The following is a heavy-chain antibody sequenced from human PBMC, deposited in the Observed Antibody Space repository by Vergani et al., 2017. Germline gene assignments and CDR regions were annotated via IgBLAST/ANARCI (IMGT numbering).Heavy chain of an antibody. J-gene: IGHJ4*02. Sequence: QVQLQESGPGLVKPSETLSLTCTVYGGSFSGYYWSWIRQPPGKGLEWIGEINHSGSTNYNPSLKSRVTISVDTSKNQFSLKLSSVTAADTAVYYCAREERRGYSYGLANYFDYWGQGTLVTVSS. CDR1: GGSFSGYY. CDR2: INHSGST. CDR3: AREERRGYSYGLANYFDY. D-gene: IGHD5-18*01. V-gene: IGHV4-34*01.